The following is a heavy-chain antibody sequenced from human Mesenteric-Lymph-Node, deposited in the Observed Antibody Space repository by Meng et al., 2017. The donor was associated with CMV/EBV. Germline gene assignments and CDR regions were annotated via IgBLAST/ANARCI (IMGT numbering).Heavy chain of an antibody. Sequence: GGSLRLSCAASGFTFSSYAMSWVRQAPGKGLEWVANINQDGSEKYYVDSVKGRFTISRDNAKNSVYLQMNSLRAEDTAVYYCECSTLYWGQGTLVTVSS. CDR1: GFTFSSYA. V-gene: IGHV3-7*01. CDR2: INQDGSEK. D-gene: IGHD6-13*01. J-gene: IGHJ4*02. CDR3: ECSTLY.